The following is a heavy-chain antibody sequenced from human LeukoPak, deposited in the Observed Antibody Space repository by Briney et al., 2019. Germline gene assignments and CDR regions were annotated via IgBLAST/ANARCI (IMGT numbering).Heavy chain of an antibody. CDR1: GGSISSYY. CDR2: IYYSGST. D-gene: IGHD5-12*01. J-gene: IGHJ3*02. CDR3: ARDIMIGGIIYSGYEGAFDI. Sequence: PSETLSLTCTVSGGSISSYYWSWIRQPPGKGLEWIGYIYYSGSTNYNPSLKSRVIISVDTSKNQFSLKLSSVTAADTAVYYCARDIMIGGIIYSGYEGAFDIWGQGTMVTVSS. V-gene: IGHV4-59*01.